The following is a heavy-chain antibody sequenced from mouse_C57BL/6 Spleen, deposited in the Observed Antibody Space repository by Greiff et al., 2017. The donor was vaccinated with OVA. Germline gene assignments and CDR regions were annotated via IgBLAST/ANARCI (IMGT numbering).Heavy chain of an antibody. J-gene: IGHJ4*01. CDR3: ARKGAPYAMDY. V-gene: IGHV2-2*01. CDR1: GFSLTSYG. CDR2: IWSGGSP. Sequence: QVQLKESGPGLVQPSQSLSITCTVSGFSLTSYGVHWVRQSPGKGLEWLGVIWSGGSPDYNAAFISRLSISKDNSKSQVFFKMNSLQADDTAIYYCARKGAPYAMDYWGQGTSVTVSS.